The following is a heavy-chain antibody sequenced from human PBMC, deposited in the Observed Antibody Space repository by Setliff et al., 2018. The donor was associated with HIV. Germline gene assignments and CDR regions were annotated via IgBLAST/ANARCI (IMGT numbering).Heavy chain of an antibody. D-gene: IGHD6-13*01. J-gene: IGHJ6*02. CDR2: THYSGSS. Sequence: PSETLSLTCTISGGFISNHYWNWIRQPPGKGLEWIGSTHYSGSSYYSPSLKSRVTISLDTSKNQFSLKLSSVTAADTAVYYCARVGGRGGSSWYLGTKMGRKYGMDVWGQGTTVTVS. V-gene: IGHV4-59*11. CDR1: GGFISNHY. CDR3: ARVGGRGGSSWYLGTKMGRKYGMDV.